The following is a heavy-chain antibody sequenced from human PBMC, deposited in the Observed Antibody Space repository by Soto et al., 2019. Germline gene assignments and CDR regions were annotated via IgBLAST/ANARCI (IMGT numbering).Heavy chain of an antibody. V-gene: IGHV4-59*01. CDR3: ARDYYYDSRGYPGAYYYGMDV. Sequence: PSETLSLTCTVSGGSFSSYYWIWIRQPPGKGLEWIGHIYYSGRTNYNPSLKSRVTISGDTSKNQLSLKLSSVTAADTAVYYCARDYYYDSRGYPGAYYYGMDVWGQGTTVTVSS. CDR2: IYYSGRT. CDR1: GGSFSSYY. D-gene: IGHD3-22*01. J-gene: IGHJ6*02.